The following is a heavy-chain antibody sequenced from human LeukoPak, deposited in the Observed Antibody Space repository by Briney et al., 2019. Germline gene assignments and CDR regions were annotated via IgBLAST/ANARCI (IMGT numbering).Heavy chain of an antibody. CDR3: ARDEGGIAAAGHLDY. J-gene: IGHJ4*02. Sequence: SQTLSLTCAVSGGSISSGGYSWSWIRQPPGKGLEWIGYIYHSGSTYYNPSLKSRVTISVDRSKNQFSLKLSSVTAADTAVYYCARDEGGIAAAGHLDYWGQGTLVTVSS. V-gene: IGHV4-30-2*01. D-gene: IGHD6-13*01. CDR2: IYHSGST. CDR1: GGSISSGGYS.